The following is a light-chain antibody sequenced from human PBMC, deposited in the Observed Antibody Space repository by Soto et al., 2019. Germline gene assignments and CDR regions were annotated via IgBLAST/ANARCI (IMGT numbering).Light chain of an antibody. CDR2: GTS. CDR1: QAISTE. Sequence: AIQMTQSPSSLSASVGDRVIITCRASQAISTELGWYQQRLGKAPKLLIYGTSNLQSGVPSRFSGSGSGTDFNLTINGLQPEDFATYYCLQDYSYPRTFGQGTKVDVK. CDR3: LQDYSYPRT. J-gene: IGKJ1*01. V-gene: IGKV1-6*01.